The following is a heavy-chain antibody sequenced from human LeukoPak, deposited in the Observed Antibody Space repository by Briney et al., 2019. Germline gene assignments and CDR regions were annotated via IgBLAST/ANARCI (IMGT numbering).Heavy chain of an antibody. CDR3: ARTFYGVNDY. Sequence: PSQTLSITCTVSGGSISSGGYSWSWIRQHPGKGLEWIGYIYYSGSTYYNPSLKSRVTISVDTSKNQFSLKLSSVTAADTAVYYCARTFYGVNDYWGQGTLVTVSS. CDR2: IYYSGST. D-gene: IGHD2/OR15-2a*01. J-gene: IGHJ4*02. V-gene: IGHV4-31*03. CDR1: GGSISSGGYS.